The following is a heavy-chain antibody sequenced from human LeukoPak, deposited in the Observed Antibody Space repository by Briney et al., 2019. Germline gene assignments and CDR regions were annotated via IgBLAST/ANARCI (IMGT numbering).Heavy chain of an antibody. D-gene: IGHD6-6*01. CDR1: GFTFNSYA. J-gene: IGHJ3*02. Sequence: GGSLRLSCAASGFTFNSYAMSWVRQAPGKGLEWVSGISDSGAGKYYADSVKGHFTISRDNSKNTLYLQLSSLRAEDTAVYYCARSSSFYFAFDIWGQGTMVTVSS. CDR3: ARSSSFYFAFDI. V-gene: IGHV3-23*01. CDR2: ISDSGAGK.